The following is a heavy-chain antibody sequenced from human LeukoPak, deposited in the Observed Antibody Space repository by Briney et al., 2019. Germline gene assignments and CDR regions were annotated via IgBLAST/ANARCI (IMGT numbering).Heavy chain of an antibody. CDR3: ARVKPRRYCSSTSCYALDY. V-gene: IGHV4-34*01. D-gene: IGHD2-2*01. Sequence: SETLSLTCAVYGGSFSGYYWSWIRQPPGKGLEWIGEINHSGSTNYNPPLKSRVTISVDTSKNQFSLKLSSVTAADTAVYYCARVKPRRYCSSTSCYALDYWGQGTLVTVSS. CDR1: GGSFSGYY. CDR2: INHSGST. J-gene: IGHJ4*02.